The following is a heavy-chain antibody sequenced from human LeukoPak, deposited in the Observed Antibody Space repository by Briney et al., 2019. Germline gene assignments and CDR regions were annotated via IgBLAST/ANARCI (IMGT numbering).Heavy chain of an antibody. D-gene: IGHD5-12*01. CDR1: GFTFSSYA. Sequence: PGGSLRLSCTASGFTFSSYAMSWVRQAPGKGLDWVSPITGSGDTTYYADSVKGRFTISRDNSKNTLYLQMNKLRAEDTGLYYCAKDRVPRYSGYGLSDDWGQGTLVTVSA. V-gene: IGHV3-23*01. CDR2: ITGSGDTT. J-gene: IGHJ4*02. CDR3: AKDRVPRYSGYGLSDD.